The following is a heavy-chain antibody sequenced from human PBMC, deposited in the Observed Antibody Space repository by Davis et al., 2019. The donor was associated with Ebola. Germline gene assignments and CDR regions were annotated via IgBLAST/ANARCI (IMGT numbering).Heavy chain of an antibody. D-gene: IGHD1-26*01. V-gene: IGHV1-18*01. CDR3: ARDRVGATPY. Sequence: ASVKVSCKTSGGTFTNYAVNWVRQAPGQGLEWMGWISAYNGNTNYAQKLQGRVTMTTDTSTSTAYMELRSLRSDDTAVYYCARDRVGATPYWGQGTLVTVSS. CDR2: ISAYNGNT. CDR1: GGTFTNYA. J-gene: IGHJ4*02.